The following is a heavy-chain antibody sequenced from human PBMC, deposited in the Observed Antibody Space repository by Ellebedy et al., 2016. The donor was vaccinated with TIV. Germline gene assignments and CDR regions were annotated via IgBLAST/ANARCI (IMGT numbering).Heavy chain of an antibody. D-gene: IGHD1-26*01. J-gene: IGHJ3*02. CDR1: GGSIRTSIYY. CDR2: MYYSGSN. Sequence: MPGGSLRLSCTVSGGSIRTSIYYWGWIRQPPGKGLEWIGTMYYSGSNYYNPSHKSRVTISVDTSKNQFSRKLSSVTAADAAVYFCARDPDSGSDPGTFDIWGQGTMVTVSS. CDR3: ARDPDSGSDPGTFDI. V-gene: IGHV4-39*07.